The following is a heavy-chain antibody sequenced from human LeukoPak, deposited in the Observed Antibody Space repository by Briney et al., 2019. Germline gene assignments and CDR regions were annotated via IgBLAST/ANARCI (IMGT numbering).Heavy chain of an antibody. J-gene: IGHJ3*02. Sequence: GGSLRLSCAASGFTFSDYYMSWIRQAPGKGLEWLSYISSSGSTIYYADSVKGRFTISRDNAENSLYLQMNSLRAEDTAIYYCVRDGRVAATLRAVDIWGQGTIVTVSS. CDR2: ISSSGSTI. D-gene: IGHD2-15*01. CDR3: VRDGRVAATLRAVDI. V-gene: IGHV3-11*01. CDR1: GFTFSDYY.